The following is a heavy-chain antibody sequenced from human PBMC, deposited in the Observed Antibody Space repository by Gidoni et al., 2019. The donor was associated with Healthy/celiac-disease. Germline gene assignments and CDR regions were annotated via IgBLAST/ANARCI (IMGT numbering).Heavy chain of an antibody. D-gene: IGHD4-17*01. Sequence: EVQLVETGGGLIQPGGSLRLSCAASGFTVSSNYMSWVRRAPGKGLGWVSVIYSGGSPYYAASVKGRFTISRDNSKNTLYLQMNSLRAEDTAVYYCARETTDLGGGGNYWFDPWGQGTLVTVSS. J-gene: IGHJ5*02. CDR3: ARETTDLGGGGNYWFDP. CDR2: IYSGGSP. V-gene: IGHV3-53*02. CDR1: GFTVSSNY.